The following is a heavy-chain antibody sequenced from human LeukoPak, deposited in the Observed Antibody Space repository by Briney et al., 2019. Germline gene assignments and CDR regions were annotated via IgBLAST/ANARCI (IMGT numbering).Heavy chain of an antibody. D-gene: IGHD6-13*01. CDR1: GFTFSNFA. CDR2: IVGSSST. V-gene: IGHV3-21*01. CDR3: ARIGAGSSRDY. Sequence: GGSLRLSCAASGFTFSNFAMTWVRQAPGKGLEWVSSIVGSSSTHYPDSLKGRFTISRDNAKNSLYLQMNSLRAEDTAVYYCARIGAGSSRDYWGQGTLVTVSS. J-gene: IGHJ4*02.